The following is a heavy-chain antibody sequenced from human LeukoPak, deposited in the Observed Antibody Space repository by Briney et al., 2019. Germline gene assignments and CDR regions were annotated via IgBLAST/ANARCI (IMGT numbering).Heavy chain of an antibody. D-gene: IGHD3-10*01. CDR1: GFTFDDYA. J-gene: IGHJ6*03. CDR2: ISWNSGTI. Sequence: PGGSLRLSCAASGFTFDDYAMHWVRQAPGKGLEWVSGISWNSGTIYYADSVKGRFTISRDNAKNSPYLQMNSLRAEDTAVYYCARDRYASGSYYPYYYYYYMDVWGKGTTVTVSS. CDR3: ARDRYASGSYYPYYYYYYMDV. V-gene: IGHV3-9*01.